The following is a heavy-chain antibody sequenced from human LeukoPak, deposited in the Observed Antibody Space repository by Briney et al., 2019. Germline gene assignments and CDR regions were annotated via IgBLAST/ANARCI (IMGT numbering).Heavy chain of an antibody. D-gene: IGHD2-15*01. V-gene: IGHV3-74*01. J-gene: IGHJ6*02. CDR3: ARACSGGSCDYYGMDV. CDR1: GFTFSSYW. Sequence: PGGSLTLSCAASGFTFSSYWMHWVRQAPGKELVRVSRINSDGSSTSYADSVKGRFTISRDNAKNTLYLQMNSLRAEDTAVYYCARACSGGSCDYYGMDVWGQGTTVTVSS. CDR2: INSDGSST.